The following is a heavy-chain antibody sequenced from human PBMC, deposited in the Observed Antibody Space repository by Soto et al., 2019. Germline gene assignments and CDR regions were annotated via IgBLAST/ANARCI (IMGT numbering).Heavy chain of an antibody. Sequence: PGGSLRLSCAASGFSFGTYAMNWVRQAPGKGLEWVSFISFSSSYIYYADSVRGRFTVSRDNAKNSLYLQLNNLRAEDTAVYYCAKQRVGSSWYRDFDSWGQGTLVTVSS. CDR3: AKQRVGSSWYRDFDS. J-gene: IGHJ4*02. CDR1: GFSFGTYA. CDR2: ISFSSSYI. D-gene: IGHD6-13*01. V-gene: IGHV3-21*01.